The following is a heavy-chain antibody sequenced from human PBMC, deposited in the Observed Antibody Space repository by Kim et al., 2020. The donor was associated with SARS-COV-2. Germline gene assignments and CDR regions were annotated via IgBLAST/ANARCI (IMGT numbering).Heavy chain of an antibody. D-gene: IGHD1-26*01. CDR1: GGTFSSYA. CDR3: AGEVGVTRDYYYYGMDV. Sequence: ASVKVSCKASGGTFSSYAISWVRQAPGQGLEWMGGIIPIFGTANYAQKFQGRVTITADESTSTAYMELSSLRSEDTAVYYCAGEVGVTRDYYYYGMDVWGQGTTVTVSS. V-gene: IGHV1-69*13. J-gene: IGHJ6*02. CDR2: IIPIFGTA.